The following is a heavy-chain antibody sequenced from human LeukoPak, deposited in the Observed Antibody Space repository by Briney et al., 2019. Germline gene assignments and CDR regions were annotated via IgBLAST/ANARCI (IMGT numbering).Heavy chain of an antibody. CDR1: GGSISSGDYY. CDR2: IYYSGST. D-gene: IGHD6-19*01. J-gene: IGHJ4*02. Sequence: SETLSLTCTVSGGSISSGDYYWSWIRQPPGKGLEWIGYIYYSGSTYYNPSLKSRVTISVDTSKNQFSLKLSSVTAADTAVYYCATLAVAGTWSGYWGQGTLVTVSS. CDR3: ATLAVAGTWSGY. V-gene: IGHV4-30-4*08.